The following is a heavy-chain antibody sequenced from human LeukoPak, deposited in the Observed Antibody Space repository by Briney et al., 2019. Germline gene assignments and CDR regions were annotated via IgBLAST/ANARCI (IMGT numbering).Heavy chain of an antibody. J-gene: IGHJ6*03. CDR3: SRCSSRNFGVVIKSYYYYMDV. Sequence: PGGSLRLSCAASGFTFSNYWMHWVRQVPGKGLMWVSRIKTDGSSTSYADSVKGRFTISRDNAKNTLYLQMNSLKTEDTAVYYCSRCSSRNFGVVIKSYYYYMDVWGKGTTVTVSS. D-gene: IGHD3-3*01. V-gene: IGHV3-74*01. CDR1: GFTFSNYW. CDR2: IKTDGSST.